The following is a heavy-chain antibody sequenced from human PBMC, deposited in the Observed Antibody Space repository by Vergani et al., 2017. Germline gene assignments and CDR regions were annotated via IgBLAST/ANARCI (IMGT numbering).Heavy chain of an antibody. J-gene: IGHJ3*02. CDR3: ARGLYCTSASCYDAFAI. D-gene: IGHD2-2*01. CDR1: GGSITSYY. Sequence: QVQLQESGPGLVKPSETLSLTCTVSGGSITSYYWSWIRQPPGEGLEWIGYIYYSGTTNYNPSLKSRVTISVDRSKNQFSLKLNSVTAADPAVYFCARGLYCTSASCYDAFAIWGQGTMVTVSS. CDR2: IYYSGTT. V-gene: IGHV4-59*01.